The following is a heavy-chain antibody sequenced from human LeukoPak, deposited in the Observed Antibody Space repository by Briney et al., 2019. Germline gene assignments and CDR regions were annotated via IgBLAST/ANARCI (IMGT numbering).Heavy chain of an antibody. V-gene: IGHV1-18*01. CDR1: GYTFTNCG. Sequence: ASVTVSCTASGYTFTNCGIIWVRQAPGQGLEWMGWISPYNGNTIYAQNLQGRVTMTTDTSTSTAYMEVRTLRSDDTAVYYCARSGKSPSVAYSGGCVDYWGQGTLVTVSS. CDR3: ARSGKSPSVAYSGGCVDY. D-gene: IGHD6-19*01. CDR2: ISPYNGNT. J-gene: IGHJ4*02.